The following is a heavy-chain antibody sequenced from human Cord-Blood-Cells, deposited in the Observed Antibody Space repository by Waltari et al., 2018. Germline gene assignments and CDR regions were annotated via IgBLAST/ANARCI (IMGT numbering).Heavy chain of an antibody. Sequence: QVQLVQSGAEVKKPGASVKVSCKASGYTFTGDYMHWVRQAPGQGLEWMGWINTNSGGTISSPSFQVRCTMTRDTSISTAYMELSSLGSDDTAVYYCASLANWGSGYFDYWGQVTLVTVSS. D-gene: IGHD7-27*01. CDR1: GYTFTGDY. CDR3: ASLANWGSGYFDY. CDR2: INTNSGGT. V-gene: IGHV1-2*02. J-gene: IGHJ4*02.